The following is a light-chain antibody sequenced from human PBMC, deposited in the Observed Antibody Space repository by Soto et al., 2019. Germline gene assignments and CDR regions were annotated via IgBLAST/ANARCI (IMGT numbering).Light chain of an antibody. J-gene: IGKJ4*01. V-gene: IGKV3-11*01. CDR2: DAS. CDR3: QQYNDWPLT. CDR1: QSVSRY. Sequence: EIVLTQSPATLSLSPGERATLSCRASQSVSRYLAWYQQRPGQAPRLLIYDASNRAPGVPARFSGTGSGTDFTLTISSLQSEDFAVYYCQQYNDWPLTFGGGTKVDIK.